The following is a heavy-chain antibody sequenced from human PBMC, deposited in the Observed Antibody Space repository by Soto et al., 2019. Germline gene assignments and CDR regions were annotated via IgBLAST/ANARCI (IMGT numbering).Heavy chain of an antibody. CDR2: ISAHNVNT. CDR3: GRGRYGEY. Sequence: QVHLVKSGAEVKKPGASVKVSCKGSGYGFTTYGITWVRQAPGQVLEWMAWISAHNVNTNYAQKLQGRVTVTRDTSTSTAYMELRRLRSYDTAVYYVGRGRYGEYWGQGALVTVSA. D-gene: IGHD3-10*01. CDR1: GYGFTTYG. V-gene: IGHV1-18*01. J-gene: IGHJ4*02.